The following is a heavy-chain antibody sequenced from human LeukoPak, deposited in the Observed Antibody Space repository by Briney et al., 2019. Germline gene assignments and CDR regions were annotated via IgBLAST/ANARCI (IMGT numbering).Heavy chain of an antibody. D-gene: IGHD2-2*02. CDR2: INHSGST. Sequence: SETLSLTCAVYGESFSGYYWSWIRQPPGKGLEWIGEINHSGSTNYNPSLKSRVTISVDTSKNQFSLKLSSVTAADTAVYYCARVVGIVVVPAAITNDAFDIWGQGTMVTVSS. V-gene: IGHV4-34*01. CDR3: ARVVGIVVVPAAITNDAFDI. J-gene: IGHJ3*02. CDR1: GESFSGYY.